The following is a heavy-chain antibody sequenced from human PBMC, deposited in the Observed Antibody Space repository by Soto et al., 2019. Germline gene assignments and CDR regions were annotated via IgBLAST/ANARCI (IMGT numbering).Heavy chain of an antibody. CDR2: ISGSGGTT. J-gene: IGHJ4*02. CDR1: GFSCSNYA. V-gene: IGHV3-23*01. CDR3: AKDRSSTSCYAFDY. D-gene: IGHD2-2*01. Sequence: GGSLRLSCAASGFSCSNYAMRWARQAPGKGLEWVSAISGSGGTTHYADSVKGRFTISRDNSKNTLYLQMNSLRVEDTAVYYCAKDRSSTSCYAFDYWGQGSLVTVSS.